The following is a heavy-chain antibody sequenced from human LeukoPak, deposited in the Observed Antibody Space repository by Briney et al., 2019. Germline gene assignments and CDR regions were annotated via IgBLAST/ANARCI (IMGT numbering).Heavy chain of an antibody. CDR1: GGPFSGYY. CDR3: ARARGDYYDSSGYYSAFDY. CDR2: INHSGSA. D-gene: IGHD3-22*01. Sequence: SETLSLTCAVYGGPFSGYYWSWIRQPPGKGLEWIGEINHSGSANYNPSLKSRVTISVDMSKNQFSLRLNSVTAADTAVYYCARARGDYYDSSGYYSAFDYWGQGTLVTVSS. V-gene: IGHV4-34*01. J-gene: IGHJ4*02.